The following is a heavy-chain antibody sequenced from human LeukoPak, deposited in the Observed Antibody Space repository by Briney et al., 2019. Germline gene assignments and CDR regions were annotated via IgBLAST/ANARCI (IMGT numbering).Heavy chain of an antibody. CDR2: ISGSSGST. CDR3: AKDIGSYYDY. D-gene: IGHD3-10*01. J-gene: IGHJ4*02. CDR1: GFTFSSYA. Sequence: GGSLRLSCAASGFTFSSYAMSWVRQAPGKGLEWVSAISGSSGSTYYADSVKGRFTLSRDNSKNTLYLEMNSLRAEDTAVYYCAKDIGSYYDYWGQGILVTVSS. V-gene: IGHV3-23*01.